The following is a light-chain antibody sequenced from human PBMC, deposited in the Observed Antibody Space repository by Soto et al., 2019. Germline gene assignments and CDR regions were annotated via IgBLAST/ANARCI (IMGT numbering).Light chain of an antibody. CDR2: DAS. CDR1: QSISRY. V-gene: IGKV3-11*01. Sequence: EIVLTQSPATLSLYPGERATLYCRASQSISRYLAWYQQKPGQAPRLLIYDASNRATGIPARFSGSGSGTDFTLTISSLEPEDFAVYYCQQRSNWLTFGQGTRLEIK. CDR3: QQRSNWLT. J-gene: IGKJ5*01.